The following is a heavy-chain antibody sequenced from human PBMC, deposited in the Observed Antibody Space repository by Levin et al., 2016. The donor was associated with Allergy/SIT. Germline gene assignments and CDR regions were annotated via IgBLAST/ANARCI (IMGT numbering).Heavy chain of an antibody. Sequence: WIRQPPGKGLEWLGRIKSKSDGGTTDYAAPVKGRFIISRDDSKNTLYLQMNSLKTEDTAVYYCTREALGSGYTYGWGFSYFDSWGQGTLVTVSS. V-gene: IGHV3-15*01. D-gene: IGHD5-18*01. CDR2: IKSKSDGGTT. CDR3: TREALGSGYTYGWGFSYFDS. J-gene: IGHJ4*02.